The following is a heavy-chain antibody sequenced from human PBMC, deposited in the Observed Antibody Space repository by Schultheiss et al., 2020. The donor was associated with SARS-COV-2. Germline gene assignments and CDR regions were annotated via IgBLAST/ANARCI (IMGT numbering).Heavy chain of an antibody. J-gene: IGHJ4*02. Sequence: SQTLSLTCTVSGYSISSGGYYWSWIRQPAGKGLEWIGSIYHSGSTNYNPSLKSRVTISVDTSKNQFSLKLSSVTAADTAVYYCAMYSSSWCFDYWGQGTLVTVSS. CDR1: GYSISSGGYY. V-gene: IGHV4-61*02. CDR2: IYHSGST. CDR3: AMYSSSWCFDY. D-gene: IGHD6-13*01.